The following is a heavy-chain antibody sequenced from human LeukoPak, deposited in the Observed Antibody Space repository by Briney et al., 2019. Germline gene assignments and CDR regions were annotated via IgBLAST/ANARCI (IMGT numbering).Heavy chain of an antibody. Sequence: GASVKVSCKASGYTFTGYYMHWVRQAPGQGLEWMGWINPNSGGTNYAQKFQGRVTMTRDTSISTAYMELSRLRSDDTAVYYCARVRYYYDSSGFKGFDYWGQGTLVTVSS. V-gene: IGHV1-2*02. CDR1: GYTFTGYY. J-gene: IGHJ4*02. CDR3: ARVRYYYDSSGFKGFDY. CDR2: INPNSGGT. D-gene: IGHD3-22*01.